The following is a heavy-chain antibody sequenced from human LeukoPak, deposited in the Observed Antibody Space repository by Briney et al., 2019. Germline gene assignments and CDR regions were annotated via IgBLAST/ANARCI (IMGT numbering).Heavy chain of an antibody. Sequence: GGSLRLSCAASGFTFSSYSMNWVRQAPGKGLEWVSSISSSSSYIYYADSVKGRFTISRDNAKNSLYLQMNSLRAEDTAVYYCARAEGSEGDEYYFDYWGQGTLVTVSS. J-gene: IGHJ4*02. CDR1: GFTFSSYS. CDR3: ARAEGSEGDEYYFDY. V-gene: IGHV3-21*01. D-gene: IGHD1-14*01. CDR2: ISSSSSYI.